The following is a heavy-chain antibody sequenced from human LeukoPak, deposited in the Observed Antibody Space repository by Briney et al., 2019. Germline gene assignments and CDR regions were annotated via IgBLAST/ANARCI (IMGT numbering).Heavy chain of an antibody. CDR2: INPIIGNT. CDR1: GYTFTDHT. J-gene: IGHJ3*01. D-gene: IGHD3-22*01. Sequence: ASVKVSCEASGYTFTDHTIHWVRQAPGQGLEWMGWINPIIGNTNNAKRFGGRLTVTRDTSINTVFMELSSLNPDDTAVFYCARRYDSRGPVTFDFWGQGTLVTVSS. V-gene: IGHV1-2*02. CDR3: ARRYDSRGPVTFDF.